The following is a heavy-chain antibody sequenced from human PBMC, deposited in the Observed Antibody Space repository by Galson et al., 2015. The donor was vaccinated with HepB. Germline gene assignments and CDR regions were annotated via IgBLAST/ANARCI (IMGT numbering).Heavy chain of an antibody. J-gene: IGHJ5*02. Sequence: TLSLTCTVSGGSISSGEYYWSWIRQPPGKGLEWIGYIYYSGSTYYNPSLKSRVTISVDTSKNQFSLKLSSVTAADTAVYYCARGKYYYDSSGYYNWFDPWGQGTLVTVSS. V-gene: IGHV4-30-4*01. CDR1: GGSISSGEYY. CDR2: IYYSGST. D-gene: IGHD3-22*01. CDR3: ARGKYYYDSSGYYNWFDP.